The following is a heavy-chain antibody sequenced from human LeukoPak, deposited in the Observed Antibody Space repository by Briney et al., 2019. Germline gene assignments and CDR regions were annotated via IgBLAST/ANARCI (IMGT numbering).Heavy chain of an antibody. CDR1: GYTFTSYG. D-gene: IGHD3-16*02. CDR3: ARVHRNYDYVWGSYRLGY. Sequence: ASVKVSCKASGYTFTSYGISWVRQAPGQGLEWMGWISAYNGNTNYAQKLQGRVTMTTDTSTGTAYMELRSLRSDDTAVYYCARVHRNYDYVWGSYRLGYWGQGTLVTVSS. V-gene: IGHV1-18*01. J-gene: IGHJ4*02. CDR2: ISAYNGNT.